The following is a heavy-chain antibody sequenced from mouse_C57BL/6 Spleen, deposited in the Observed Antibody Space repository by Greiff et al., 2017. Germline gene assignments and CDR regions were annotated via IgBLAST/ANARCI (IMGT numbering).Heavy chain of an antibody. V-gene: IGHV5-17*01. CDR3: ASRDYDAMDY. CDR1: GFTFSDYG. J-gene: IGHJ4*01. Sequence: EVQVVESGGGLVKPGGSLKLSCAASGFTFSDYGMHWVRQAPEKGLEWVAYISSGSSTIYYADTVKGRFTISRDNAKNTLFLQMTSLRSEDTAMYYCASRDYDAMDYWGQGTSVTVSS. CDR2: ISSGSSTI.